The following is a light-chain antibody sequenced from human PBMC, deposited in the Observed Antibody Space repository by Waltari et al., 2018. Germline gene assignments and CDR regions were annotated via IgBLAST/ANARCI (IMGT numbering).Light chain of an antibody. CDR3: LQGSSTPYS. V-gene: IGKV6D-21*02. CDR2: YGS. J-gene: IGKJ2*01. Sequence: EIVLTQSPDFQSVTPEETVTITCRASQSIGNSLHWYQQKPNQSPKLRIKYGSQSMSGVPSRFSGSGSGTDFTLTISGLEGEDAAAYYCLQGSSTPYSFGQGTKLEIK. CDR1: QSIGNS.